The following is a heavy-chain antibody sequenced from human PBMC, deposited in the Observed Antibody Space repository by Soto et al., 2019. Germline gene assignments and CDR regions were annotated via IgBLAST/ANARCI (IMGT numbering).Heavy chain of an antibody. CDR1: GGSIISYF. D-gene: IGHD3-16*01. Sequence: SETLSLTCTVSGGSIISYFWSWIRQPPGKGLEWIGYINYSGNTDNNPSLKSRVTMSVDTSENQFSLTLTSVTAADTAVYFCARHTGVRLASGYYYFLDVWGQGTTVTVSS. CDR2: INYSGNT. J-gene: IGHJ6*02. V-gene: IGHV4-59*08. CDR3: ARHTGVRLASGYYYFLDV.